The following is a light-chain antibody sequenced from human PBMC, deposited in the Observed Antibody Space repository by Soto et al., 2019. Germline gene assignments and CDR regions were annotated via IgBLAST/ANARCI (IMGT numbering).Light chain of an antibody. CDR1: SSDVGASDY. CDR3: SSYTTSHTLV. J-gene: IGLJ2*01. V-gene: IGLV2-14*01. Sequence: QSALTQPASVSESPGQSITISCTGTSSDVGASDYVSWYQQHPGKAPQLIIYEISNRPSGVSNRFSGSKSGNTASLTISRLQAEDESDYYCSSYTTSHTLVFGGGTKLTVL. CDR2: EIS.